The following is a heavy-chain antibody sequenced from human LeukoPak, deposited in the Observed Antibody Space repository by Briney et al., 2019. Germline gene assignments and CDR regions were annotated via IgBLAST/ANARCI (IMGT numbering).Heavy chain of an antibody. V-gene: IGHV3-9*01. D-gene: IGHD1-26*01. CDR2: ISWNSGSI. CDR3: AKESPGWALDYFDY. J-gene: IGHJ4*02. CDR1: GCTFDDYA. Sequence: GGSLRLSCAAYGCTFDDYAMHWVRQAPGKGLEWVSGISWNSGSIGYADSVKGRFTISRDTAKTSLYLKMNGLRAEDTAVYYCAKESPGWALDYFDYWGQGTLVTVSS.